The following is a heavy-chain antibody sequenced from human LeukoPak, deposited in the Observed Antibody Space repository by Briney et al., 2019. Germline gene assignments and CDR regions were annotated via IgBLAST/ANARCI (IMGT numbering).Heavy chain of an antibody. V-gene: IGHV3-66*01. CDR1: GFTVSSNY. Sequence: GGSLRLSCAASGFTVSSNYMSWVRQAPGKGLEWVSVIYSGGSTYYADSVKGRFTISRDNSKNTPYLQMNSLRAEDTAVYYCARELGDYVWGSYRSAPHYWGQGTLVTVSS. CDR2: IYSGGST. CDR3: ARELGDYVWGSYRSAPHY. D-gene: IGHD3-16*02. J-gene: IGHJ4*02.